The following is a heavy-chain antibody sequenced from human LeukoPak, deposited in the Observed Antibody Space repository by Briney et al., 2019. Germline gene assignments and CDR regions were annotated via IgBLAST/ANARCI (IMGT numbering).Heavy chain of an antibody. V-gene: IGHV4-39*01. CDR2: VYGNGDT. CDR3: TSRGFRLPLDAFDV. J-gene: IGHJ3*01. CDR1: GGPVTRSAYY. Sequence: SETLSLTCSVSGGPVTRSAYYWVWVRQSPGTGLEWLGSVYGNGDTYYTPSFESRVTIAIETSKNQFSLKVTSVTAADTAVYFCTSRGFRLPLDAFDVWGQGTRVAVSS.